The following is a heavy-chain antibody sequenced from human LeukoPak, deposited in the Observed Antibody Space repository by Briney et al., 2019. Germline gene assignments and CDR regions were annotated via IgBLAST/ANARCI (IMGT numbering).Heavy chain of an antibody. CDR1: GFTFSSYG. J-gene: IGHJ4*02. CDR2: IRYDGSNK. Sequence: PGGSLRLSCAASGFTFSSYGMHWVRQAPGKGLEWVAFIRYDGSNKYYADSVKGRFTISRDNSKNTLYLQTNSLRAEDTAVYYCAKDGEQWLVQEVGYFDYWGQGTLVTVSS. CDR3: AKDGEQWLVQEVGYFDY. D-gene: IGHD6-19*01. V-gene: IGHV3-30*02.